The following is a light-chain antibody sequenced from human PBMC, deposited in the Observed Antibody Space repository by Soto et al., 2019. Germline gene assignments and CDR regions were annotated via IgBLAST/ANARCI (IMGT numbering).Light chain of an antibody. CDR2: HAS. Sequence: DIQMTQSPSSVSASVGDRITITCRASQTIGSWLAWYQQKPGTAPKVLIYHASNLQSGVPSRFSGSGSGTEFTLTISSLQPDDFATYYCQQYNSYSFGQGTKVDI. V-gene: IGKV1-5*01. J-gene: IGKJ1*01. CDR1: QTIGSW. CDR3: QQYNSYS.